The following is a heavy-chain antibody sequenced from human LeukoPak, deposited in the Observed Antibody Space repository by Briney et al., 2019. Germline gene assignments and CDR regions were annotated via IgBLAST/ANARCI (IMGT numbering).Heavy chain of an antibody. V-gene: IGHV3-30*14. CDR2: ISYDGSNK. D-gene: IGHD1-26*01. CDR1: GFTFSSYA. Sequence: GGSLRLSCAASGFTFSSYAMHWVRQAPGKGLEWVAVISYDGSNKYYADSVKGRFTTSRDNSKNTLYLQMNSLRAEDTAVYYCARVGEGAAKDWGQGTLVTVSS. CDR3: ARVGEGAAKD. J-gene: IGHJ4*02.